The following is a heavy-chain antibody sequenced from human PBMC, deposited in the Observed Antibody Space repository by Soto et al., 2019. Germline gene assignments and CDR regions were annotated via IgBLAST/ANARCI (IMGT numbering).Heavy chain of an antibody. CDR2: ISGSTSGT. J-gene: IGHJ4*02. CDR1: GFAFSSYA. CDR3: AIDRGFIDPFDY. Sequence: EVQLLESGGGLVQPGGSLRLSCAASGFAFSSYAMSWVRQAPGKGLEWVSSISGSTSGTYYADAVKGRFTISRDNSNNTLYLQMSSLRAEDTAVYYCAIDRGFIDPFDYWGQGALVTVSS. D-gene: IGHD3-16*02. V-gene: IGHV3-23*01.